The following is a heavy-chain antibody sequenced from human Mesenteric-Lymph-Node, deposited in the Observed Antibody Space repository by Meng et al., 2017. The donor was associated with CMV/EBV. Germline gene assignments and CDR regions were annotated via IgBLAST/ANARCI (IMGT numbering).Heavy chain of an antibody. CDR3: ARVCRQLLNCYLDS. J-gene: IGHJ4*02. CDR1: GFSVSTNY. CDR2: IRGDDST. D-gene: IGHD1-1*01. V-gene: IGHV3-53*01. Sequence: GGSLRLSCAASGFSVSTNYMTWVRQAPGKGLEWMSFIRGDDSTSYTDSVQGRFTISRDSSKNTVYLQMNSLRAEDTAVYYCARVCRQLLNCYLDSWGQGIQVTVSS.